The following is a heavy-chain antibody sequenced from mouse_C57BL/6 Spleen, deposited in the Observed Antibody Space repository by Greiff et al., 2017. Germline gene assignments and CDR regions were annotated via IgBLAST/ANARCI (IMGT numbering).Heavy chain of an antibody. V-gene: IGHV5-17*01. CDR3: ASPITTVVGYAMDY. CDR2: ISSGSSTI. D-gene: IGHD1-1*01. J-gene: IGHJ4*01. Sequence: EVQVVESGGGLVKPGGSLKLSCAASGFTFSDYGMHWVRQAPEKGLEWVAYISSGSSTIYYADTVKGRFTISRDNAKNTLFLQMTSLRSEDTAMXYCASPITTVVGYAMDYWGQGTSVTVSS. CDR1: GFTFSDYG.